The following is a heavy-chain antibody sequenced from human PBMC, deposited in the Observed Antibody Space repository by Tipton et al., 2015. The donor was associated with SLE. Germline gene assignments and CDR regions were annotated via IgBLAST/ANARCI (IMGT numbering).Heavy chain of an antibody. CDR3: ARGTRVSATKL. J-gene: IGHJ4*02. D-gene: IGHD2-21*02. V-gene: IGHV4-59*01. Sequence: LSLTCTVSGGSISSYFWSWIRQPPGKGLEWLGYADYSGSTNYNPSLKSRVTMSVDLSKNQFSLNLTSMTAADTAVYYCARGTRVSATKLWGQGTLVTVSS. CDR1: GGSISSYF. CDR2: ADYSGST.